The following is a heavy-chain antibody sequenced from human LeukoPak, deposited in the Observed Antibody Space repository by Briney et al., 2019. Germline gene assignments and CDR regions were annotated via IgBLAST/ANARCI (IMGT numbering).Heavy chain of an antibody. D-gene: IGHD4-17*01. J-gene: IGHJ5*02. CDR3: ARDSDYGDYINWFDP. CDR1: GYTFTSYG. Sequence: ASVKVSCKASGYTFTSYGISWVRQAPGQGLEWMGWISAYNGNTNYAQKLQGRLTMTTDTSTSTAYMELRSLRSDDTAVYYCARDSDYGDYINWFDPWGQGTLVTVSS. V-gene: IGHV1-18*01. CDR2: ISAYNGNT.